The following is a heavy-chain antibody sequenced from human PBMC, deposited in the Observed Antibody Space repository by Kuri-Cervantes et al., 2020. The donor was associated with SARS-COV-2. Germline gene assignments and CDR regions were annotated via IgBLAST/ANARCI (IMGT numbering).Heavy chain of an antibody. J-gene: IGHJ4*02. CDR1: GFSLRNYG. Sequence: GESLKISCVVSGFSLRNYGLNWLRLAPGKGLEWVSTISSSTSYIYYAESLKGRFTISRDNAKNSLYLQMNSLRAEDTAVYYCARPNFAFGGVIVSLVYWGQGTLVTVSS. CDR3: ARPNFAFGGVIVSLVY. CDR2: ISSSTSYI. V-gene: IGHV3-21*01. D-gene: IGHD3-16*02.